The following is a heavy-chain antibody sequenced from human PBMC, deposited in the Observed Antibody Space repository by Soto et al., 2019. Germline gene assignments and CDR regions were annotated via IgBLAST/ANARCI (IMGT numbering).Heavy chain of an antibody. J-gene: IGHJ4*02. Sequence: GGSLSLSCAASGFTVSSNYMSWVRQAPGKGLEWVSVIYSGGSTYYADSVKGRFTISRDNSKNTLYLQMNSLRAEDTAVYYCLARAADYWGQGTLVTVSS. CDR1: GFTVSSNY. CDR2: IYSGGST. D-gene: IGHD6-25*01. CDR3: LARAADY. V-gene: IGHV3-66*01.